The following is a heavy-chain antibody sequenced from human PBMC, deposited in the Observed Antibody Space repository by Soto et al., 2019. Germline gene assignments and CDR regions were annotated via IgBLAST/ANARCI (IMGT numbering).Heavy chain of an antibody. J-gene: IGHJ4*02. V-gene: IGHV1-69*13. CDR2: IIPIFGTA. CDR3: AREYGNRPYYFDY. Sequence: SVKVSCKASGGTFSSYAIRWVRQAPGQGLEWMGGIIPIFGTANYAQKFQGRVTITADESTSTAYMELSSLRSEDTAVYYCAREYGNRPYYFDYWGQGTLVTVSS. CDR1: GGTFSSYA. D-gene: IGHD3-10*01.